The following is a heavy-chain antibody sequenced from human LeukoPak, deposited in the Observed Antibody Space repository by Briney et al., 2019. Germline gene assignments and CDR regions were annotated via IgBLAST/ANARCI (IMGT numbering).Heavy chain of an antibody. CDR1: GYTFTDYA. CDR2: INTDNGNT. Sequence: ASVKVSCKASGYTFTDYAIHWVRQAPGQRPEWMGWINTDNGNTKYSQNFQGRVTISRDTSASTAYMELSSLRSEDTAVYYCARALSGQWVRYFDYWGQGTLVIVSS. V-gene: IGHV1-3*04. D-gene: IGHD6-19*01. J-gene: IGHJ4*02. CDR3: ARALSGQWVRYFDY.